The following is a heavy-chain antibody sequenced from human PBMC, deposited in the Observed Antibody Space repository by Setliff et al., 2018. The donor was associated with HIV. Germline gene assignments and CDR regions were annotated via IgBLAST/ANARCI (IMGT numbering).Heavy chain of an antibody. Sequence: SETLSLTCRVSGGSISSYHWSWIRQPPGKGLEWIGHIYKSGSANYSPSLKGRVTISADTSRNQFSLKLTSVTAADTAVYYCLRFQESPTRPSVNHFIYWGQGILVTVSS. CDR2: IYKSGSA. V-gene: IGHV4-4*08. J-gene: IGHJ1*01. CDR1: GGSISSYH. D-gene: IGHD3-10*01. CDR3: LRFQESPTRPSVNHFIY.